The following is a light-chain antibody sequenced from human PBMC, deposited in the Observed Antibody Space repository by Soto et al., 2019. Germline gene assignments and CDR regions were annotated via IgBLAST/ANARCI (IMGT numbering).Light chain of an antibody. V-gene: IGKV3-20*01. CDR3: HQYGASPT. CDR2: CAS. Sequence: ESVLTQSPGPPSFFPREKATPSSKARQSVVRDYFAWYQQKTCPAPTPLIYCASTKATCLPARFHGRWSGKDFTLTISRLEPKDLAVYYCHQYGASPTSGQGPKVDIK. J-gene: IGKJ1*01. CDR1: QSVVRDY.